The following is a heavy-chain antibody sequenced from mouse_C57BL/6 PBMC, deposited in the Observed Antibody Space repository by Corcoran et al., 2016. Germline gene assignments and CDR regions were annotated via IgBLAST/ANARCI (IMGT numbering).Heavy chain of an antibody. D-gene: IGHD1-1*01. CDR3: ASPGGYGSSYDWYFDV. CDR1: GYTFTDYY. V-gene: IGHV1-19*01. CDR2: INPYNGGT. Sequence: EVQLQQSGPVLVKPGASVKMSCKASGYTFTDYYMNWVKQSHGKSLEWIGVINPYNGGTSYNQKFKGKATLTVDKSSSTAYMELNSLTSEDSAVYYCASPGGYGSSYDWYFDVWGTGTTVTVSS. J-gene: IGHJ1*03.